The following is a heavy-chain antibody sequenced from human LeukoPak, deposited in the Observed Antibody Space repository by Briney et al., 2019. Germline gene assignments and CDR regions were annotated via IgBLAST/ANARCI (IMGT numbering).Heavy chain of an antibody. D-gene: IGHD3-10*01. CDR3: ATPPGSYVSAIDY. CDR1: GFTFSNYE. V-gene: IGHV3-48*03. Sequence: GGSLRLSCAASGFTFSNYEMTWVRQAPGKGLEWVAYISSSGRTIHYADSVKGRFTISRDNAKSSLYLQMNSLRVEDTAVYYCATPPGSYVSAIDYWGQGTLVTVSS. J-gene: IGHJ4*02. CDR2: ISSSGRTI.